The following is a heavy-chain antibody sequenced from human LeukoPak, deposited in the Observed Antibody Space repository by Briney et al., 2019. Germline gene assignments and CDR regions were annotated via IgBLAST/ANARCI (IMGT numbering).Heavy chain of an antibody. CDR2: ISAYNGNT. Sequence: ASVKVSCKASGYTFTSYGISWVRQAPGQGLEWMGWISAYNGNTIYAQKLQGRVTMTTDTSTSTAYMELRSLRSDDTAVYYCARAPADYGDPHFDYWGQGTLVTVSS. V-gene: IGHV1-18*01. D-gene: IGHD4-17*01. CDR1: GYTFTSYG. CDR3: ARAPADYGDPHFDY. J-gene: IGHJ4*02.